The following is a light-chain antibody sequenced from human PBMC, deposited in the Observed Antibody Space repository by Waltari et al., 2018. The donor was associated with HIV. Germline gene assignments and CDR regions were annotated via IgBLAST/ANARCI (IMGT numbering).Light chain of an antibody. Sequence: DIVITQSPATLSVSPGGRATTSCTASQSFSNNLAWYQQKPGQPPRLLIYDASTRATGVPARFSGSGSGTEFTLTISSLQSEDVAVYYCQQYINWPPYTFGQGTKLEIK. J-gene: IGKJ2*01. CDR3: QQYINWPPYT. CDR1: QSFSNN. CDR2: DAS. V-gene: IGKV3-15*01.